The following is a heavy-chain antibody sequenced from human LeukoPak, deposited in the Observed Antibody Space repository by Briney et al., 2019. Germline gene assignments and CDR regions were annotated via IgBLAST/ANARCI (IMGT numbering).Heavy chain of an antibody. CDR2: FDPEDGET. CDR1: GYTLTELS. J-gene: IGHJ3*02. CDR3: ARSSITIFGGVPAPINDAFDI. Sequence: ASVKDSCMVSGYTLTELSMHWVRQAPGKGLEWMGGFDPEDGETIYAQKFQGRVTMTEDISTDTAYMELSSKRSEDTAVYYCARSSITIFGGVPAPINDAFDIWGQGTMVTVSS. V-gene: IGHV1-24*01. D-gene: IGHD3-3*01.